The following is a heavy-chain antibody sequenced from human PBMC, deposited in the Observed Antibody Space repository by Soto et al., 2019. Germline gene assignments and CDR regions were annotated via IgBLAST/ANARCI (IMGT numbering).Heavy chain of an antibody. V-gene: IGHV3-74*01. D-gene: IGHD1-26*01. CDR3: ARDKVGWELLAFDI. Sequence: GGSLRLSCAASGFTFSSYWMHWVRQAPGKGLVWVSRINSDGSSTSYADSVKGRFTISRDNAKNTLYLQMNSLRAEDTAVYYFARDKVGWELLAFDIWGQGTMVTVSS. CDR1: GFTFSSYW. J-gene: IGHJ3*02. CDR2: INSDGSST.